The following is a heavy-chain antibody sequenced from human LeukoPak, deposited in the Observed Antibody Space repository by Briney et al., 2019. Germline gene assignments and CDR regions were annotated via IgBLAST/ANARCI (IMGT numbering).Heavy chain of an antibody. CDR2: IYYSGST. V-gene: IGHV4-59*01. J-gene: IGHJ3*02. Sequence: SETLSLTCTVPGGSISSYYWSWLRQPPGKGLEWIGYIYYSGSTNYNPSLKSRVTISVDTSKNQFSLKLSSVTAADTAVYYCARDRRCSGGSCYSKNAFDIWGQGTMVTVSS. D-gene: IGHD2-15*01. CDR1: GGSISSYY. CDR3: ARDRRCSGGSCYSKNAFDI.